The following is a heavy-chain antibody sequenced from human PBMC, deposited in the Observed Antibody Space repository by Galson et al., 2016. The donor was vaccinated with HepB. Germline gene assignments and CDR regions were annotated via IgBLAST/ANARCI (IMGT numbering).Heavy chain of an antibody. CDR1: GFTFSRHS. Sequence: SLRLSCAASGFTFSRHSMHWVRQVPGKGLEWLALIWYDGSNPYHADSVKGRFTISRDNSKNTLYLHLNSLRVDDTGLYYCARDSREWEPRDTFDVWGQGTLVSVSS. CDR2: IWYDGSNP. CDR3: ARDSREWEPRDTFDV. D-gene: IGHD1-26*01. V-gene: IGHV3-33*01. J-gene: IGHJ3*01.